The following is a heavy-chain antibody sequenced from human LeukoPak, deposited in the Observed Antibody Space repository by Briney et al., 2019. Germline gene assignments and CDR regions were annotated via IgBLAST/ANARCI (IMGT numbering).Heavy chain of an antibody. CDR1: GYSFTSYW. CDR2: IYPGDSDT. V-gene: IGHV5-51*01. CDR3: ARQSCSSTSCYTAPNDY. D-gene: IGHD2-2*02. J-gene: IGHJ4*02. Sequence: GEPLKISCKGSGYSFTSYWIGWVRQMPGKGLEWMGIIYPGDSDTRYSPSFQGQVTISADKSISTAYLQWSSLKASDTAMYYCARQSCSSTSCYTAPNDYWGQGTLVTVSS.